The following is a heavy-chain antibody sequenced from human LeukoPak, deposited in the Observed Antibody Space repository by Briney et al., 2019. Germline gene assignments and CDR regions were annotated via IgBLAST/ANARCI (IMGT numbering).Heavy chain of an antibody. J-gene: IGHJ4*02. V-gene: IGHV4-59*01. CDR1: GGAISSYY. Sequence: PSETLSLTCTVSGGAISSYYWSWIRQAPGKGLEWIGNIYYSGSTNYNPSLKSRVTISVDTSKNQYSLKLSSVTAADTAVYYCAIDDYGDYGGFDYWGQGTLVTVSS. CDR3: AIDDYGDYGGFDY. CDR2: IYYSGST. D-gene: IGHD4-17*01.